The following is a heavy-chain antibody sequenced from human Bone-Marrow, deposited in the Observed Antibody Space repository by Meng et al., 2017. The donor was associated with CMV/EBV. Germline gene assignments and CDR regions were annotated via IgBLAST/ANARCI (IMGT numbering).Heavy chain of an antibody. V-gene: IGHV1-18*01. CDR3: ARADYCSSTSCYTGGYYYYGMDV. J-gene: IGHJ6*02. D-gene: IGHD2-2*02. CDR1: GYTFTSYG. Sequence: ASVKVSCKASGYTFTSYGISWVRQAPGQGLERMGWISAYNGNTNYAQKLQGRVTMTTDTSTSTAYMELRSLRSDDTAVYYCARADYCSSTSCYTGGYYYYGMDVWGQGTTFTVSS. CDR2: ISAYNGNT.